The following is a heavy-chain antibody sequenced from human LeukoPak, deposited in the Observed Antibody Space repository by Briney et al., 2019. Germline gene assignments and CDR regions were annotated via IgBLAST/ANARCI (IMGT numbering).Heavy chain of an antibody. J-gene: IGHJ3*02. Sequence: GGSLRLSCAASGFTFSSYAMSWVRQAPGKGLEWVSAISGSGGSTYYADSVKGRFTISRDNSKNTLYLQMNSLRAEDTAVYYCARKTHMSCSSTSCYRRGAFDIWGQGTMVTVSS. D-gene: IGHD2-2*02. CDR3: ARKTHMSCSSTSCYRRGAFDI. V-gene: IGHV3-23*01. CDR2: ISGSGGST. CDR1: GFTFSSYA.